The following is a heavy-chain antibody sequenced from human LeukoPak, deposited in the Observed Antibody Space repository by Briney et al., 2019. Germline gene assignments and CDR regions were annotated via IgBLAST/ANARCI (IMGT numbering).Heavy chain of an antibody. V-gene: IGHV1-2*02. Sequence: ASVKVSCKASGYTFTSCYMHWVRQAPGQGLEWMGWINPNSGGTNYAQKFQGRVTMTRDTSISTAYMELSRLRSDDTAVYYCARGGIMITFGGVMVFDYWGQGTLVTVSS. CDR1: GYTFTSCY. J-gene: IGHJ4*02. CDR3: ARGGIMITFGGVMVFDY. CDR2: INPNSGGT. D-gene: IGHD3-16*02.